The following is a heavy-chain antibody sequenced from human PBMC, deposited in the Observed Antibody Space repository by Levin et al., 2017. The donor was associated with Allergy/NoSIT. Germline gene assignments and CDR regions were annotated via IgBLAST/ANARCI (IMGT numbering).Heavy chain of an antibody. CDR1: GFLFSSYG. J-gene: IGHJ6*02. Sequence: LSLTCAASGFLFSSYGMHWVRQAPGEGLEWVAVIWHDGTNKYYADSVKGRFIISRDNSKNTLYLQMNSLRAEDTALYYCARANSGNYYGMDVWGQGTTVTVSS. CDR2: IWHDGTNK. D-gene: IGHD6-13*01. V-gene: IGHV3-33*01. CDR3: ARANSGNYYGMDV.